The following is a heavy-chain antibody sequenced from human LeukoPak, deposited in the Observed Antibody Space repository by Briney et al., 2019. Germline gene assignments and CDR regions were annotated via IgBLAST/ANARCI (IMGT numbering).Heavy chain of an antibody. CDR3: AREFGSGSYYNFDS. J-gene: IGHJ5*01. D-gene: IGHD3-10*01. V-gene: IGHV1-2*02. CDR1: GYFFSDYY. CDR2: INPNTGDR. Sequence: ASVKVSCKASGYFFSDYYIHWVRQAPGQGLEWMGWINPNTGDRTYAQKFQGRTTLTRDMAITTAFMELTNLKSDDMAFYFCAREFGSGSYYNFDSWGQGTLVTVSS.